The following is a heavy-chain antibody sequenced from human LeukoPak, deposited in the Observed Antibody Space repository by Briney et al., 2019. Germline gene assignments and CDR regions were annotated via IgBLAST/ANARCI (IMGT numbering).Heavy chain of an antibody. CDR3: ATWFSVELSQRFRGTRTTAGGAFDI. V-gene: IGHV1-24*01. CDR1: GFTLTELS. D-gene: IGHD1-7*01. Sequence: ASVKVSCKVSGFTLTELSMHWVRQAPGKGLEWMGGFDPEDGETIYAQKFQGRVTMTEDTSTDTAYMELSSLRSEDTAVYYCATWFSVELSQRFRGTRTTAGGAFDIWGQGTMVTVSS. CDR2: FDPEDGET. J-gene: IGHJ3*02.